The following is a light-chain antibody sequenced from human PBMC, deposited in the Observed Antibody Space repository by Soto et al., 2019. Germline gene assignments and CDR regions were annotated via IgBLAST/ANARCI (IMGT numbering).Light chain of an antibody. J-gene: IGKJ4*01. Sequence: DIQMTQSPSSLSASVGDRVTITCRASQSISSYLNWYQHKPGKAPKLLIYAASILQSGVPSRFSGSGSGTDFTLTISSLQPEDFATYYCQQSYSTPLTFGGGTKVDIK. CDR1: QSISSY. CDR3: QQSYSTPLT. V-gene: IGKV1-39*01. CDR2: AAS.